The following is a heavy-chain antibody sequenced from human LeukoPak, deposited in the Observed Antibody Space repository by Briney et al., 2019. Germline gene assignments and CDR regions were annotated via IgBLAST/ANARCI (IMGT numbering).Heavy chain of an antibody. CDR3: ARGLYSSGYIDGDYYYYYGMDV. J-gene: IGHJ6*02. CDR1: GGTFSSYA. CDR2: IIPIFGTA. Sequence: SVKVSCKASGGTFSSYAISWVRQAPGQGLEWMGGIIPIFGTANYAQKFQGRVTITADESTSTAYMELSSLRSEDTAVYYCARGLYSSGYIDGDYYYYYGMDVWGQGTTVTVSS. D-gene: IGHD6-19*01. V-gene: IGHV1-69*13.